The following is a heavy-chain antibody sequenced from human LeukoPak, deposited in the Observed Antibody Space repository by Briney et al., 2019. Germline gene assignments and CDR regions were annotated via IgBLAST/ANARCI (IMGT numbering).Heavy chain of an antibody. V-gene: IGHV3-30*04. J-gene: IGHJ4*02. CDR3: AILGVAAAGTAY. CDR2: ISYDGTNR. Sequence: GRSLRLSCAASGITSSPYSLSWVRQAPGKGLEWVAVISYDGTNRQYADSVKGRFSISRDNSKNTVYLQMNSLRHEDTALYYCAILGVAAAGTAYWGQGTLVTVFS. D-gene: IGHD6-13*01. CDR1: GITSSPYS.